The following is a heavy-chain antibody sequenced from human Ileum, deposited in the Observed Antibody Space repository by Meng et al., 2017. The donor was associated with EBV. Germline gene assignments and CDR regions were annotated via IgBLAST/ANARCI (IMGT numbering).Heavy chain of an antibody. V-gene: IGHV4-28*01. D-gene: IGHD3-22*01. J-gene: IGHJ4*02. CDR3: ARNVPGTSAYYD. Sequence: QVQLRESGPGPMRLSDTASLTCAVSGYSISSTNWWGWSRQPPGKGLEWIGYIYYRGSTSYNPSLKSRVTMSVDTSKNQFSLNLNSVTAVDTAVYYCARNVPGTSAYYDWGQGTLVTVSS. CDR2: IYYRGST. CDR1: GYSISSTNW.